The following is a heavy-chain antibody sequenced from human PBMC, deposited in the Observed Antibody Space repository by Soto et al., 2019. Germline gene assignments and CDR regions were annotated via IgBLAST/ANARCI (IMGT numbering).Heavy chain of an antibody. CDR3: XXXXXXCGGGSCYXXXDY. V-gene: IGHV1-2*02. D-gene: IGHD2-15*01. CDR2: IKSNSGAT. CDR1: GYTFTDYY. Sequence: QVQLVQSGAEVKKPGASVNVSCKASGYTFTDYYIHWVRQAPGQGLEWMGWIKSNSGATKYAPKXXXXXTXXXXXXXXTTYMXLXXXXXXXXXXXXXXXXXXXCGGGSCYXXXDYWGQXT. J-gene: IGHJ4*02.